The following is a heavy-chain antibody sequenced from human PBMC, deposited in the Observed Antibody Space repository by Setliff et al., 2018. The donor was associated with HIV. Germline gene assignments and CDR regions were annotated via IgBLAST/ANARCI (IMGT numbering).Heavy chain of an antibody. Sequence: PSETLSLTCSVSGYSLSSASYWGWIRQSPEKGLEWIGSISLSGSTYYNPSLQSRVTISRDPSTKQFSLKMTSMTAADTAVYYCAAFFVTPLMTQDFWGQGTLVTVSS. D-gene: IGHD4-17*01. CDR2: ISLSGST. V-gene: IGHV4-38-2*02. CDR1: GYSLSSASY. J-gene: IGHJ4*02. CDR3: AAFFVTPLMTQDF.